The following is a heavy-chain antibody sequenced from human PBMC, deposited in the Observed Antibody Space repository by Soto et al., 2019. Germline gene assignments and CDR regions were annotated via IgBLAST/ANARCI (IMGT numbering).Heavy chain of an antibody. CDR3: AKVLRPMRHGYSYGHYIPYYYYGMDV. D-gene: IGHD5-18*01. V-gene: IGHV3-23*01. Sequence: HPGGSLRLSCAASGFTFSSYAMSWVRQAPRKGLEWVSAISGSGGSTYYADSVKGRFTISRDNSKNTLYLQMNSLRAEDTAVYYCAKVLRPMRHGYSYGHYIPYYYYGMDVWGQGTTVTVSS. CDR2: ISGSGGST. CDR1: GFTFSSYA. J-gene: IGHJ6*02.